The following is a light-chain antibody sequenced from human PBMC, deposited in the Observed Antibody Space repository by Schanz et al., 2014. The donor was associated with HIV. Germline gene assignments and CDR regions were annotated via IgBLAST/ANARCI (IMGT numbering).Light chain of an antibody. V-gene: IGLV6-57*04. J-gene: IGLJ3*02. CDR3: QSYDSNTHWV. CDR2: EDN. CDR1: SGSIASRY. Sequence: NFMLTQPHSVSESPGKTVSISCTRSSGSIASRYVQWYQQRPGSAPTIVIYEDNQRPSGVPDRFSGSVDSSSNSASLTISGLKTEDEADYYCQSYDSNTHWVFGGGTKLTVL.